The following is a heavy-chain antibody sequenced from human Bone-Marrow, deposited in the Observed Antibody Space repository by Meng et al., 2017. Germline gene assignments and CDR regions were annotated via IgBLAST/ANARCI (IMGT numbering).Heavy chain of an antibody. CDR2: IYSGGST. V-gene: IGHV3-53*01. D-gene: IGHD6-13*01. CDR3: ARLLGGSSWYPHHYYYYYGMDV. CDR1: GFTVSSNY. Sequence: GESLKISCAASGFTVSSNYMSWVRQAPGKGLEWVSVIYSGGSTYYADSVKGRFTISRDNSKNTLYLQMNSLRAEDTAVYYCARLLGGSSWYPHHYYYYYGMDVWGQGTMVTVSS. J-gene: IGHJ6*02.